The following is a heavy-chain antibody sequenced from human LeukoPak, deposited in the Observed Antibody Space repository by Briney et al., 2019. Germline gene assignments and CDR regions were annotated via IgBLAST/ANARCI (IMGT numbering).Heavy chain of an antibody. J-gene: IGHJ4*02. CDR3: ARGYDSGDY. CDR2: ISAYNGDT. CDR1: GYIFTSYG. Sequence: ASVKVSCKASGYIFTSYGISWVRQAPGQGLEWMGWISAYNGDTNYAQKLQGRVTMTRGTSTHTVYMELRSLRSDDTAVYYCARGYDSGDYWGQGTLVTVSS. D-gene: IGHD1-20*01. V-gene: IGHV1-18*01.